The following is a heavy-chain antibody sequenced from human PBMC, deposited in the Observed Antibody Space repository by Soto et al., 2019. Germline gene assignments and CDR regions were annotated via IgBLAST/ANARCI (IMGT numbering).Heavy chain of an antibody. CDR2: IYYSGST. J-gene: IGHJ4*02. Sequence: SETLSLTCTVSGGSISSGGYYWSWIRQHPGKGLEWIGYIYYSGSTYYNPSLKSRVTISVDTSKNQFSLKLSSVTAADTTVYYCAKSPNPYYFDYWGQGTLVTVSS. CDR3: AKSPNPYYFDY. V-gene: IGHV4-31*03. CDR1: GGSISSGGYY.